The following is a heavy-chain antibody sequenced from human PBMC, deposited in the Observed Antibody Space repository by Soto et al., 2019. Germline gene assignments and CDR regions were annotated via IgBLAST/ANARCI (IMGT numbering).Heavy chain of an antibody. CDR1: GYTFSDYD. V-gene: IGHV1-8*01. CDR2: MNPYSGNT. J-gene: IGHJ5*02. D-gene: IGHD3-16*01. CDR3: ARGRFRRTWFDP. Sequence: QVQLVQSGAEVKKPGDSVKVSCKASGYTFSDYDINWVRQAAGQGLVWMGWMNPYSGNTGYAQKFQGRVIMTTATSITTAYLELSSLTFEDTAIYYCARGRFRRTWFDPWGQGTLVTVSS.